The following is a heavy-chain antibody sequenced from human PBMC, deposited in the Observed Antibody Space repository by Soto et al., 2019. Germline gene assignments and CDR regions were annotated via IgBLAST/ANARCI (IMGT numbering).Heavy chain of an antibody. CDR3: AKDGGHGARMHICGMDV. V-gene: IGHV1-18*01. Sequence: QGQLVQSGVEVKKPGASVRVSCKASGYPFTNYGINWVRLAPGQGLEWMGRISGRSGGTNYGPKFRDRITMATDTSSKTGYMELRRLRFDDTAVYYCAKDGGHGARMHICGMDVWGQGTTVTVPS. CDR2: ISGRSGGT. D-gene: IGHD2-21*01. J-gene: IGHJ6*01. CDR1: GYPFTNYG.